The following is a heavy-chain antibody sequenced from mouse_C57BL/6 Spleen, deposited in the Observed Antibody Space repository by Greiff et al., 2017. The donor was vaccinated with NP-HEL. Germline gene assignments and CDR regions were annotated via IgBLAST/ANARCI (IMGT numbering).Heavy chain of an antibody. J-gene: IGHJ2*01. CDR3: ARGSSGTYFDY. Sequence: EVQLQQPGAELVKPGASVKLSCTASGFNITDYYMHWVKQRTEQGLEWIGRIDPEDGEPTYAPQFQGKATLTADSSSNTAYLQLSSLTSEDTAVYYCARGSSGTYFDYWGQGTTLTVSS. V-gene: IGHV14-2*01. D-gene: IGHD3-2*02. CDR1: GFNITDYY. CDR2: IDPEDGEP.